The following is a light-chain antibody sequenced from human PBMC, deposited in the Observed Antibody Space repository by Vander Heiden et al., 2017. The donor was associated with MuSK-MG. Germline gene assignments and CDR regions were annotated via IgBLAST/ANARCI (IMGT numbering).Light chain of an antibody. CDR2: AAS. Sequence: DIQMTQSPSSLSASVGDRVTITCRASQGISNYLAWYQQKPGKVPKLLIYAASTLQSGVPSRFSGSGSGTDFTLTISRLHPEDVATYSCQKDNRASTWRFGQGTKVEIK. J-gene: IGKJ1*01. CDR3: QKDNRASTWR. V-gene: IGKV1-27*01. CDR1: QGISNY.